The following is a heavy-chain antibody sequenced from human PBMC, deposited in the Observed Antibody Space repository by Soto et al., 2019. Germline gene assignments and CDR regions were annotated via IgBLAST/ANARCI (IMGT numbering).Heavy chain of an antibody. J-gene: IGHJ3*02. CDR2: INPNSGGT. V-gene: IGHV1-2*02. CDR1: GYTFTGYY. Sequence: ASVEVSCKASGYTFTGYYMHWVLQAPGQGLEWMGWINPNSGGTNYAQKFQGRVTMTRDTSISTAYMELSRLRSDDTAVYYCARDYSNWGRFDIWGQGTMVTVSS. D-gene: IGHD4-4*01. CDR3: ARDYSNWGRFDI.